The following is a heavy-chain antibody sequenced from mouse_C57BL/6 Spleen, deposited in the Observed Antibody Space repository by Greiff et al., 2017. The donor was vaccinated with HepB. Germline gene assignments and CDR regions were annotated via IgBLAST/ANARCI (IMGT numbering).Heavy chain of an antibody. V-gene: IGHV1-59*01. CDR3: ARDCSNYRAWFAY. D-gene: IGHD2-5*01. J-gene: IGHJ3*01. CDR2: IDPSDSYT. CDR1: GYTFTSYW. Sequence: QVQLQQPGAELVRPGTSVKLSCKASGYTFTSYWMHWVKQRPGQGLEWIGVIDPSDSYTNYNQKFKGKATLTVDTSSSTAYMQLSSLTSEDSAVYYCARDCSNYRAWFAYWGQGTLVTVSA.